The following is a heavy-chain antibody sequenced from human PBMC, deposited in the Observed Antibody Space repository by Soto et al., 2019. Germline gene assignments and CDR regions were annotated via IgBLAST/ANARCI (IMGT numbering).Heavy chain of an antibody. J-gene: IGHJ5*02. CDR3: VRVRYCSGGSCYGNWFDP. CDR1: GFTCSTYE. V-gene: IGHV3-48*03. D-gene: IGHD2-15*01. CDR2: MSNGGGST. Sequence: TGGSLRLSCAASGFTCSTYEMNWVRQAPGKGLEWVSYMSNGGGSTQYADSVKGRFTISRDNAKNSLYLQMNSLRAEDTAFYYCVRVRYCSGGSCYGNWFDPWGQGTLVTVSS.